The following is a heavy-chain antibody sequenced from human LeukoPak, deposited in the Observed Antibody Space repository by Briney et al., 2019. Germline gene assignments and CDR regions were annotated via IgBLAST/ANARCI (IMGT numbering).Heavy chain of an antibody. Sequence: SETLSLTCTVSGGSISSSSYYWGWIRQPPGKGLEWIGSIYHTGSTNCNPSLKSRVTISVDKSNNQFSLKLSSVTAADTAVYYCARVRGKYNSGLYYFDYWGQGTLVTVSS. CDR2: IYHTGST. CDR1: GGSISSSSYY. D-gene: IGHD6-19*01. CDR3: ARVRGKYNSGLYYFDY. V-gene: IGHV4-39*07. J-gene: IGHJ4*02.